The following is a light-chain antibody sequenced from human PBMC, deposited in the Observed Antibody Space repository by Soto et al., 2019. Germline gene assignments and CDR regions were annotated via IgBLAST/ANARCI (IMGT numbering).Light chain of an antibody. Sequence: EIVLMQSPDILSLSPGERATVSCRASETITNNDLAWYQQKPGQAPRLLLYGASTRPTGIPDRFSGSGSGTNFTLNIDRLEPEDFAVYFCHHYGSSPPYTFGQGTKLDIK. V-gene: IGKV3-20*01. CDR3: HHYGSSPPYT. CDR2: GAS. CDR1: ETITNND. J-gene: IGKJ2*01.